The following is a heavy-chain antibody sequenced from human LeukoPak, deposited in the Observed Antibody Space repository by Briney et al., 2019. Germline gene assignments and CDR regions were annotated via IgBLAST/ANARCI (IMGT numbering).Heavy chain of an antibody. Sequence: SGGSLRLSCTASGFTFGDDGMSWVRQAPGKGLEWVAVISYDGSNKYYADSVKGRFTISRDNSKNTLYLQMNSLRAEDTAVYYCARDWDSDYWGQGTLVTVSS. CDR2: ISYDGSNK. CDR3: ARDWDSDY. CDR1: GFTFGDDG. D-gene: IGHD1-26*01. J-gene: IGHJ4*02. V-gene: IGHV3-30-3*01.